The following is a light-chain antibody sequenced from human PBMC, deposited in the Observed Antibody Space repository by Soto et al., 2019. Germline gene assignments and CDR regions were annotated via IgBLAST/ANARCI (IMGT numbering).Light chain of an antibody. Sequence: QSVMTQPPSVSAAPGQKVTISCSGSSSNIGGNSVSWYQQLPGTAPKLLIYDDNKRPSGIPDRFSGSRSGNTATLTISRVEAGDEADYYCQVWDSSSDHVVFGGGTKLTVL. J-gene: IGLJ2*01. CDR1: SSNIGGNS. CDR3: QVWDSSSDHVV. CDR2: DDN. V-gene: IGLV1-51*01.